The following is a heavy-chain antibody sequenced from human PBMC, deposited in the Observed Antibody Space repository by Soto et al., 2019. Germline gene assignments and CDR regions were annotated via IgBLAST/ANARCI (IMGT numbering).Heavy chain of an antibody. Sequence: QVQLVQSGAEVKKPGSSVKVSCKASGGTFSSYAISWVRQAPGQGLEWMGGIIPIFGTANYAQKVQGRVTITAEKSTSTAYMELSSLRSEDTAVYYCARPYCSSTSCYISYYYYYGMDVWGQGTTVTVS. D-gene: IGHD2-2*02. CDR2: IIPIFGTA. J-gene: IGHJ6*02. V-gene: IGHV1-69*06. CDR1: GGTFSSYA. CDR3: ARPYCSSTSCYISYYYYYGMDV.